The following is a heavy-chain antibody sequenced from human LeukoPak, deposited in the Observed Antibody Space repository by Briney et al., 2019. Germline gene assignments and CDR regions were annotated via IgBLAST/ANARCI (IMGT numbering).Heavy chain of an antibody. CDR2: IKVAGSEK. CDR1: GFTFSSYW. V-gene: IGHV3-7*04. D-gene: IGHD1-26*01. Sequence: GGSLRLACAASGFTFSSYWMTWVRHAPGKGLEWVASIKVAGSEKYYVDSVKGRFTISRENAKNSLYLQMNSLRAEDTAVYYCARGGVVGGRFGEWGQGTLVTVSS. J-gene: IGHJ4*02. CDR3: ARGGVVGGRFGE.